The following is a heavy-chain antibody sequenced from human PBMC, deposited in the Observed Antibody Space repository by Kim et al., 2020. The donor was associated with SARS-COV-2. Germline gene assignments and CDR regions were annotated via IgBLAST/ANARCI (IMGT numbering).Heavy chain of an antibody. Sequence: SETLSLTCSASGASLSGYYYNWVRLPPGKGLEWIGYLYSSGRTNYNPSLRGRVTISVDTSKNSFSLRLNSVTPADTAIYYCARGSGYDPYFDYWGQGSLFTVSS. D-gene: IGHD5-12*01. CDR1: GASLSGYY. CDR2: LYSSGRT. V-gene: IGHV4-59*01. J-gene: IGHJ4*02. CDR3: ARGSGYDPYFDY.